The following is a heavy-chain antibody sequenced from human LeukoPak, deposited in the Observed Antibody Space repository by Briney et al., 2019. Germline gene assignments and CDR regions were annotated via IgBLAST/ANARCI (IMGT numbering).Heavy chain of an antibody. Sequence: GGSLRLSCAASGFTFSSYAMSWVRQAPGKGLEWFSAISGGGGSTYYADSVKGRFTISRDNSKNTLYLQMSSLRAEDTAVYYCAKPSSGWYLFDYWGQGTLVTVSS. CDR1: GFTFSSYA. J-gene: IGHJ4*02. D-gene: IGHD6-19*01. V-gene: IGHV3-23*01. CDR3: AKPSSGWYLFDY. CDR2: ISGGGGST.